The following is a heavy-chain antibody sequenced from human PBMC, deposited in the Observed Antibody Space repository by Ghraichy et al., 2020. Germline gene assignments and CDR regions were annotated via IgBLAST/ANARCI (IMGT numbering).Heavy chain of an antibody. J-gene: IGHJ4*02. Sequence: GESLRLSCAVSGFTFSSYWMHWVRQAPGKGLVWVSRINSDGSSTSYADSVKGRFTISRDNAKNTLYLQMNSLRAEDTAVYYCATLGSASTADYWGQGTLVTVSS. CDR2: INSDGSST. V-gene: IGHV3-74*01. CDR1: GFTFSSYW. D-gene: IGHD3-16*01. CDR3: ATLGSASTADY.